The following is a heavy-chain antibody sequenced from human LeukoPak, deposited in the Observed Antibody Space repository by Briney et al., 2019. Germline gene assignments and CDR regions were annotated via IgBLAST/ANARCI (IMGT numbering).Heavy chain of an antibody. V-gene: IGHV1-69*04. J-gene: IGHJ5*02. CDR2: IIPILGIA. CDR3: ARVRGFLWFGESTRSWFDP. D-gene: IGHD3-10*01. CDR1: GGTFSSYA. Sequence: ASVKVSCKASGGTFSSYAISWVRQAPGQGLEWMGRIIPILGIANYAQKFQGRVTITADKSTSTAYMELSSLRSEDTAVYYCARVRGFLWFGESTRSWFDPWGQGTLVTVSS.